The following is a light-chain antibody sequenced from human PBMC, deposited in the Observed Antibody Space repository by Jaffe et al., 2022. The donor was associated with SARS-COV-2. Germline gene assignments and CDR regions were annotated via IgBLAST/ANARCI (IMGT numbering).Light chain of an antibody. CDR3: QQYNSYSTT. J-gene: IGKJ1*01. Sequence: IQMTQSPSTLSASVGDRVTITCRASQSIGTWLAWYQQKPGKAPKVLVFKASTLESGVPLRFSGSGSGTEFTLTISSLQPDDFATYYCQQYNSYSTTFGQGTKVEIK. CDR1: QSIGTW. V-gene: IGKV1-5*03. CDR2: KAS.